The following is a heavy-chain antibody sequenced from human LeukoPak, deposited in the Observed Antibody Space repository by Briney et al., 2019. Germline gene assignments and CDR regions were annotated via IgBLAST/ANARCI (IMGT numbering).Heavy chain of an antibody. Sequence: PSETLSLTCAVYGGSFSGYYWSWIRQPPGKGLEWIGEINHSGSTNYNPSLKSRVTISVDTSKNQFSLKLSSVTAADTAVYYCARVPPYGLGRGYFDYWGQGTLVTVSS. CDR2: INHSGST. V-gene: IGHV4-34*01. CDR3: ARVPPYGLGRGYFDY. D-gene: IGHD3-10*01. J-gene: IGHJ4*02. CDR1: GGSFSGYY.